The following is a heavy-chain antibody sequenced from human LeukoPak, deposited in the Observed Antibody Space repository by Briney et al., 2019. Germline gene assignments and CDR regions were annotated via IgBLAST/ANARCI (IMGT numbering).Heavy chain of an antibody. CDR1: GYTFTSYA. V-gene: IGHV1-3*01. J-gene: IGHJ4*02. CDR3: ARDLAEPGYDGLGFDY. Sequence: GASVKVSCKASGYTFTSYAMHWVRQAPGQRLKWMGWINAGNGNTKYSQKFQGRVTITRDTSASTAYMELSSLRSEDTAVYYCARDLAEPGYDGLGFDYWGQGTLVTVSS. CDR2: INAGNGNT. D-gene: IGHD5-12*01.